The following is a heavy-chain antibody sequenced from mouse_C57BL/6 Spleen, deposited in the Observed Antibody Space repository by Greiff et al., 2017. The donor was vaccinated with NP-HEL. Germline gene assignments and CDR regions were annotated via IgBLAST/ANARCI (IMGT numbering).Heavy chain of an antibody. V-gene: IGHV1-80*01. CDR3: ATRRDYYAMDY. CDR2: IYPGDGDT. J-gene: IGHJ4*01. Sequence: VKLVESGAELVKPGASVKISCKASGYAFSSYWMNWVKQRPGKGLEWIGQIYPGDGDTNYNGKFKGKATLTADKSSSTAYMQLSSLTSEDSAVYFCATRRDYYAMDYWGQGTSVTVSS. CDR1: GYAFSSYW.